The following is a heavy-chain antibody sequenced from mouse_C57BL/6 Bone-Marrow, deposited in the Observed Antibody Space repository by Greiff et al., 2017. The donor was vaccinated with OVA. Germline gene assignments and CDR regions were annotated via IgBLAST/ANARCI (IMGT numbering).Heavy chain of an antibody. J-gene: IGHJ3*01. D-gene: IGHD3-1*01. V-gene: IGHV1-81*01. CDR1: GYTFTSYG. Sequence: QVQLQQSGAELARPGASVKLSCKASGYTFTSYGISWVKQRTGQGLEWIGEIYPRSGNTYYNEKFKGKATLTADKSSSTAYMELRSLTSEDSAVYFWARSGTEAYWGQGTLVTVSA. CDR2: IYPRSGNT. CDR3: ARSGTEAY.